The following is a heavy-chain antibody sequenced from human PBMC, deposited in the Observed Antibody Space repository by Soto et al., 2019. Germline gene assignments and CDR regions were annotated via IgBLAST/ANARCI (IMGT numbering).Heavy chain of an antibody. D-gene: IGHD5-18*01. J-gene: IGHJ4*02. CDR3: SRGILV. CDR2: ISYGGST. Sequence: QVQLQESGPGLVKPSQTLSLTCTVSGGSINSGGYCWSWIRQHPGKGLDWIGCISYGGSTSYNPSLKSPVTRSVATPKNQFSLTLTSGTAAATAVYYCSRGILVWGQGALITVSS. CDR1: GGSINSGGYC. V-gene: IGHV4-31*01.